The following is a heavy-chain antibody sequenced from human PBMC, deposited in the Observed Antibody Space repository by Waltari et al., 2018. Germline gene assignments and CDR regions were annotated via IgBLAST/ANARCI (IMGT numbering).Heavy chain of an antibody. J-gene: IGHJ4*02. Sequence: QVQLVESGGGVVQPGRSLRLSCVASGSTVSNSAMHWVRQAPGKGLEWVAVVSYDGNNKFYAEDSVKGRFTISRDNSKSTVSLQMTSLRPEDTAVYYCARGGVAVSDPFDDWGQGTLVTVSA. D-gene: IGHD6-19*01. CDR3: ARGGVAVSDPFDD. V-gene: IGHV3-30*01. CDR1: GSTVSNSA. CDR2: VSYDGNNK.